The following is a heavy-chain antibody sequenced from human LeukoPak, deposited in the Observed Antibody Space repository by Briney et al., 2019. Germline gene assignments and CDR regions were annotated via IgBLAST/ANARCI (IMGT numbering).Heavy chain of an antibody. J-gene: IGHJ4*02. V-gene: IGHV4-30-4*01. D-gene: IGHD5-12*01. CDR3: AREAPGEIVATRFFDY. CDR2: IYYSGST. CDR1: GGSISSYY. Sequence: PSETLSLTCTVSGGSISSYYWSWIRQPPGKGLEWIGYIYYSGSTYYNPSLKSRVTISVDTSKNQFSLKLSSVTAADTAVYYCAREAPGEIVATRFFDYWGQGTLVTVSS.